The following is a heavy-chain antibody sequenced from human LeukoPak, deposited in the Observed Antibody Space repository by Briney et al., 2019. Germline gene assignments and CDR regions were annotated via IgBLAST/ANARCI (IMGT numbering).Heavy chain of an antibody. D-gene: IGHD2-2*01. J-gene: IGHJ6*03. CDR3: AREGVREYQLLSFYYYYMDV. CDR1: GFTFSSYA. Sequence: PGGSLRLSCAASGFTFSSYAMHWVRQAPGKGLEWVAVISYDGSNKYYADSVKGRFTISRDNSKNTLYLQMNSLRAEDTAVYYCAREGVREYQLLSFYYYYMDVWGKGTTVTVSS. CDR2: ISYDGSNK. V-gene: IGHV3-30-3*01.